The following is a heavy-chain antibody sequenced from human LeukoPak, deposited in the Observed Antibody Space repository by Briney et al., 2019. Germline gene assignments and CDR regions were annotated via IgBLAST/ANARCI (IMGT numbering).Heavy chain of an antibody. V-gene: IGHV1-69-2*01. CDR1: GYTFTDYY. Sequence: GATVKISCKTSGYTFTDYYTHWVQQAPGKGLEWMGRVDPEDGETIYAEKFQGRVTITADTSTDTAYMELSSLRSEDTAVYYCATVGAYSSSHDAFHIWGQGTMVTVSS. CDR3: ATVGAYSSSHDAFHI. D-gene: IGHD6-13*01. J-gene: IGHJ3*02. CDR2: VDPEDGET.